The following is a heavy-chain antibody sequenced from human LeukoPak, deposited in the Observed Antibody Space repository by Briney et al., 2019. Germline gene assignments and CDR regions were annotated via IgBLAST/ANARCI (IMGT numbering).Heavy chain of an antibody. V-gene: IGHV1-69*13. CDR1: GYTFTSYG. Sequence: ASVTVSCKASGYTFTSYGISWVGQAPGQGLEWMGGIIPIFGTANYAQKFQGRVTITADESTSTAYMELSRLRSDDTAVYYCARDGLYYYDSSGYDYWGQGTLVTVSS. J-gene: IGHJ4*02. D-gene: IGHD3-22*01. CDR3: ARDGLYYYDSSGYDY. CDR2: IIPIFGTA.